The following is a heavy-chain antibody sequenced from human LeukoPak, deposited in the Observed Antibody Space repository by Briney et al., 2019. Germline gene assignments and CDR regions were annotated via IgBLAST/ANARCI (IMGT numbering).Heavy chain of an antibody. V-gene: IGHV1-18*01. CDR2: ISGNNGNT. D-gene: IGHD6-13*01. Sequence: ASVKVSCKASGYTFSSYGISWVRQAPGQGLEWMGWISGNNGNTNYAQKVQGRVTMTTDTSTSTAYMELRSLRSDDTAVYYCARGRAAGTFWLDYWGQGTLVTVST. CDR1: GYTFSSYG. J-gene: IGHJ4*02. CDR3: ARGRAAGTFWLDY.